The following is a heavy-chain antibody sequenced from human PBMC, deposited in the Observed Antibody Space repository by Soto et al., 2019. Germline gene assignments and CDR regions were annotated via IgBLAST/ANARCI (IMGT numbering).Heavy chain of an antibody. D-gene: IGHD1-26*01. CDR1: GFTFDDYA. J-gene: IGHJ4*02. CDR2: INWDSGSI. V-gene: IGHV3-9*01. Sequence: EVQLVESGGGLVQPGRSLRLSCAASGFTFDDYAMHWVRQAPGKGLEWVSTINWDSGSIDYAESVKGRCTISRDNAKHALYPQLSSRRTDDTAFYYSVKVRWAGRRGAFDYWGQGTLVTVSS. CDR3: VKVRWAGRRGAFDY.